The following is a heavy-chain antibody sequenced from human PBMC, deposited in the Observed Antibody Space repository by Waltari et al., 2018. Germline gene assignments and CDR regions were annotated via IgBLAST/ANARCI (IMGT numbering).Heavy chain of an antibody. Sequence: VQLVESGGGVVQPGGSLRLSCAASGFTFSRYGMNWIHQAPGKGLEWVAFIRYDGSNKYYADSVKGRFTISRDNSKNTLYLQMNSLRAEDTAVYYCAKVAAGYSSSFFDYWGQGTLVTVSS. CDR3: AKVAAGYSSSFFDY. CDR2: IRYDGSNK. V-gene: IGHV3-30*02. J-gene: IGHJ4*02. CDR1: GFTFSRYG. D-gene: IGHD6-6*01.